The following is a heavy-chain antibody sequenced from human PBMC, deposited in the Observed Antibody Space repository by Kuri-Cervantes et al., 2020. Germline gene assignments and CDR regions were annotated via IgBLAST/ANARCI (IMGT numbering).Heavy chain of an antibody. CDR3: ARGPSSGWQKSAEYFHY. CDR2: INSDGSST. CDR1: GFTFSSYW. D-gene: IGHD6-19*01. J-gene: IGHJ1*01. V-gene: IGHV3-74*01. Sequence: GGSLRLSCAASGFTFSSYWMHWVRQAPGKGLVWVSRINSDGSSTSYADSVKGRFTISRDNANNSLYLQMNSLGAEDMAMYYCARGPSSGWQKSAEYFHYWGQGILVTVSS.